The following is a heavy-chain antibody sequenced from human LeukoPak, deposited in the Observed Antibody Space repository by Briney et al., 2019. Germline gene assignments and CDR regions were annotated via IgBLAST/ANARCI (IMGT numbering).Heavy chain of an antibody. CDR3: ARLLPASRHYFDY. J-gene: IGHJ4*02. CDR2: IYGGGAT. D-gene: IGHD6-6*01. CDR1: GLTVSSDY. V-gene: IGHV3-53*01. Sequence: GGSLRLSCAASGLTVSSDYMAWVRQAPGKGLEWISVIYGGGATYYADSVQGRFTISRDTSNNALYLQMSSLRVEDTAVYHCARLLPASRHYFDYWGVGTLVTVSS.